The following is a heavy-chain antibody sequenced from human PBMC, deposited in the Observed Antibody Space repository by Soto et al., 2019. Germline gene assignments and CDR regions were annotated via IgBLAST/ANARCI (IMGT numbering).Heavy chain of an antibody. CDR3: ARVPGVMVAILYIYPLDGREPLSDVDV. Sequence: QMQLVESGGGAVQPGRSLRLSCAASGFTFSYYPMHWVRQAPGKGLEWVAVISFDGSNKYYADSVKGRFTISRDNSKNTLYLQMNSLRGDDTAVYYCARVPGVMVAILYIYPLDGREPLSDVDVWGQGTTVTISS. J-gene: IGHJ6*02. CDR2: ISFDGSNK. D-gene: IGHD3-16*01. CDR1: GFTFSYYP. V-gene: IGHV3-30*04.